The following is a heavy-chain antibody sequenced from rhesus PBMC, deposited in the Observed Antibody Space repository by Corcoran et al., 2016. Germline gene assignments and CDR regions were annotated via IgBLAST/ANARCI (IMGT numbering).Heavy chain of an antibody. CDR1: GGSISSSNW. V-gene: IGHV4-93*02. CDR3: ARLEGSTDFDY. D-gene: IGHD4-29*01. CDR2: IYGSGGST. J-gene: IGHJ4*01. Sequence: QVQLQESGPAVVKPSETLSLTCAVSGGSISSSNWWSWIRQSPGKGLEWIGGIYGSGGSTDYNPSLKSRVTISIDTSKNQFSLKLSSVTAADTAVYYCARLEGSTDFDYWGQGVLVTVSS.